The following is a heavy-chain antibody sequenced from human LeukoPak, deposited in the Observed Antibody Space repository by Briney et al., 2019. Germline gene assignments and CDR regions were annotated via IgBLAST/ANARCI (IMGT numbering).Heavy chain of an antibody. CDR3: ARGGYFGSGIYYNDY. CDR1: GFTFSSFW. D-gene: IGHD3-10*01. V-gene: IGHV3-74*01. CDR2: INSDGGRT. Sequence: PGGSLRLSCAASGFTFSSFWMHWVRQAPGKGLVWVSRINSDGGRTNYADSVKGRFTISRDNAKNTLYLQMNSQRAEDTAVYYCARGGYFGSGIYYNDYWGQGTLVTVSS. J-gene: IGHJ4*02.